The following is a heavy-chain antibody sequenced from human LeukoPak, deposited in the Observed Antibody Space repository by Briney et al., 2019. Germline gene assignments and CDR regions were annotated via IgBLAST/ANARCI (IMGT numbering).Heavy chain of an antibody. CDR1: GYTFTSYG. D-gene: IGHD3-22*01. CDR2: ISAYNGNT. J-gene: IGHJ4*02. Sequence: GASVKVSCKASGYTFTSYGISWVRQAPGQGLEWMGWISAYNGNTNYAQKLQGRVTMTTDTSTSTAYMELRSLRSDDTAVYYCARDRPGDYYDSSGYYYGAPYYFDYWGQGTLVTVSS. V-gene: IGHV1-18*01. CDR3: ARDRPGDYYDSSGYYYGAPYYFDY.